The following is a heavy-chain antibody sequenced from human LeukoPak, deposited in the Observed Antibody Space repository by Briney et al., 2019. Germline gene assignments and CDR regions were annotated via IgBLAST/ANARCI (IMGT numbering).Heavy chain of an antibody. V-gene: IGHV3-48*01. CDR1: GFTFSSHS. D-gene: IGHD3-22*01. CDR3: ARGSTYYDSSGQVPFDY. CDR2: ISGSSSTI. J-gene: IGHJ4*02. Sequence: GGSLRLSCAASGFTFSSHSMNWVRQAPGKGLEWGSYISGSSSTIYYADSVKGRFTISRDNGKNTLYLQMNSLRAEDTAVYYCARGSTYYDSSGQVPFDYWGQGTPVTVSS.